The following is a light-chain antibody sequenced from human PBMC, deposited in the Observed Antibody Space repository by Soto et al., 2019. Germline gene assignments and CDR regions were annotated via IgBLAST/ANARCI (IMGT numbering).Light chain of an antibody. CDR3: GSWDSSLSAYV. CDR1: SSNIGGNS. V-gene: IGLV1-51*01. Sequence: QSVLTQPPSVSAASGQKVTIPCSGSSSNIGGNSVSWYQQLPGTAPKLLIYDDDKRPSGIPDRFSGSKSGTSATLGITGFQTGDEADYYCGSWDSSLSAYVFATGTKVTVL. CDR2: DDD. J-gene: IGLJ1*01.